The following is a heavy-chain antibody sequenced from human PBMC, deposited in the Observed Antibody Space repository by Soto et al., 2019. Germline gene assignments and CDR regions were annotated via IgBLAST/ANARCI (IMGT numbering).Heavy chain of an antibody. V-gene: IGHV1-69*06. J-gene: IGHJ4*02. CDR1: GGTFSSYA. CDR3: ARDPGATNEEEDY. CDR2: IIPIFGTA. Sequence: QVQLVQSGAEVKKPGSSVKVSCKASGGTFSSYAISWLRQAPGQGLEWMGGIIPIFGTANYSKKFQGRVTITADKSTTTAYMELSSLRSEDTAVYYCARDPGATNEEEDYWGQGTLVTVSS. D-gene: IGHD1-26*01.